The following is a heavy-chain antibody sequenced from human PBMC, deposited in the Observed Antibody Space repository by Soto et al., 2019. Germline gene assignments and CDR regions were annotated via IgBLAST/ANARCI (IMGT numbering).Heavy chain of an antibody. V-gene: IGHV2-5*02. CDR3: AHKGGRGAAMDV. J-gene: IGHJ6*02. Sequence: QITLKESGPTLVKPTQTLTLTCTFSGFSVSDSGVGVAWIRQPPGKALGWLALIYWDDDERYSPFLQSRVTITKDTSKNQVVLTVTNMDPVDTATYYCAHKGGRGAAMDVWGQGTTVTVSS. CDR2: IYWDDDE. CDR1: GFSVSDSGVG. D-gene: IGHD2-15*01.